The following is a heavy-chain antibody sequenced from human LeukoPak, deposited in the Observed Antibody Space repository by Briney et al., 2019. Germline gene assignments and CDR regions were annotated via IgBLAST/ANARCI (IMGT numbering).Heavy chain of an antibody. Sequence: GASVKVSCKVSGYTLTELSMHWVRQAPGKGLEWMGGFDPEDGETIYAQKFQGRVTMTEDTSTSTAYMELRSLRSDDTAVYYCARVGATAFDIWGQGTMVTVSS. J-gene: IGHJ3*02. CDR1: GYTLTELS. V-gene: IGHV1-24*01. D-gene: IGHD1-26*01. CDR3: ARVGATAFDI. CDR2: FDPEDGET.